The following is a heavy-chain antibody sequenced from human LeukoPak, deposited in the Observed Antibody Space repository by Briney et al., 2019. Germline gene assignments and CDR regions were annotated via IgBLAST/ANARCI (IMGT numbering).Heavy chain of an antibody. V-gene: IGHV3-7*03. CDR2: IRHDGSEK. CDR3: ARSGLSRFGF. D-gene: IGHD2/OR15-2a*01. J-gene: IGHJ4*02. CDR1: GFTFSNYW. Sequence: PGGSLRLSCAASGFTFSNYWMSWVRQAPGKGLEWVANIRHDGSEKYYVDSVKDRFTISRDNAQNSLYLQMNSLRAEDTAVYYCARSGLSRFGFWGQGTLVTVSS.